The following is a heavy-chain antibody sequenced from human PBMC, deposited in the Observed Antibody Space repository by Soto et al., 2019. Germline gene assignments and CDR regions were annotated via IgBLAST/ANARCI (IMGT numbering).Heavy chain of an antibody. Sequence: SVKVSCKASGGTFSSYAISWVRQGPGQGLEWMGGIIPIFGTANYAQKFQGRVTITADESTSTAYMELSSLRSEDTAVYYCASDLHPIAAAGNFQHWGQGTLVTVSS. J-gene: IGHJ1*01. V-gene: IGHV1-69*13. CDR3: ASDLHPIAAAGNFQH. CDR2: IIPIFGTA. D-gene: IGHD6-13*01. CDR1: GGTFSSYA.